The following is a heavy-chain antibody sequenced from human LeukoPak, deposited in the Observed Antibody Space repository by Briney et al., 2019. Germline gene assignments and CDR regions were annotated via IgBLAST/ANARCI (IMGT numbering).Heavy chain of an antibody. CDR1: GFTFRNSA. V-gene: IGHV3-23*01. J-gene: IGHJ4*02. CDR3: AKEVRPNDY. D-gene: IGHD1-1*01. CDR2: ISRGGGST. Sequence: PGGSLRLSCAASGFTFRNSAMCWVRQAPGKGLEWVSGISRGGGSTYYADSVKVRFTNSRDTSIDTLYLQMNSLRAEDTAVYYCAKEVRPNDYWGQGTLVTVSS.